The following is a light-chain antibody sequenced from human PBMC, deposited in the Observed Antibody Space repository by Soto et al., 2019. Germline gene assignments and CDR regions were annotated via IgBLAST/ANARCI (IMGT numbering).Light chain of an antibody. V-gene: IGKV3-15*01. J-gene: IGKJ4*02. CDR3: QQYNNWPTRT. Sequence: IVMRQSPATLSVSPGERATMSXRARQSFSINLAWYPQKPVXXTRLXXXCEXTRATGIPARFIGSGSGTEFTLTLSSLQSEEFAVYYCQQYNNWPTRTFGGGTKVDIK. CDR2: CEX. CDR1: QSFSIN.